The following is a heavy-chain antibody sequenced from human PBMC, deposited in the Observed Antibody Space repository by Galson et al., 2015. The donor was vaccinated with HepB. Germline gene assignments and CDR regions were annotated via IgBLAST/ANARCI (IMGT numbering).Heavy chain of an antibody. V-gene: IGHV1-69*17. CDR1: GGTFSSYA. D-gene: IGHD6-13*01. CDR2: IIPIFGIA. Sequence: CKASGGTFSSYAISWVRQAPGQGLEWMGGIIPIFGIANYAQKFQGRVTITADKSTSTAYMELSSLRSEDTAVYYCARDALANSSSWDSWGQGTLVTVSS. J-gene: IGHJ4*02. CDR3: ARDALANSSSWDS.